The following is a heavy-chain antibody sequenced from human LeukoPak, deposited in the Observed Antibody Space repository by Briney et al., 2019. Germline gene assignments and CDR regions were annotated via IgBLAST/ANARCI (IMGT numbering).Heavy chain of an antibody. CDR3: ASNGI. J-gene: IGHJ3*02. CDR1: GFTFSSYS. Sequence: GGSLRLSCAASGFTFSSYSMNWVRQAPGKGLEWVANIKEDGSEKHYVDSVKGRFTISRDNAKNSLYLQMNSLRAEDTAVYYCASNGIWGQGTMVTVSS. D-gene: IGHD2-8*01. CDR2: IKEDGSEK. V-gene: IGHV3-7*01.